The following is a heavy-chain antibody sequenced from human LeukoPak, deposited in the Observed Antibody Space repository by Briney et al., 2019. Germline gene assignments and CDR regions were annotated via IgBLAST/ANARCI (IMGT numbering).Heavy chain of an antibody. CDR2: ISYDGSNK. CDR3: ARDWMVYTEGVDY. D-gene: IGHD2-8*01. J-gene: IGHJ4*02. Sequence: QPGRSLRLSCAASGFTFSSYAMHWVRQAPGKGLEWVAVISYDGSNKYYADSVKGRFTISRDNSKNTLYLQMNSLRAGDTAVYYCARDWMVYTEGVDYWGQGTLVTVSS. V-gene: IGHV3-30-3*01. CDR1: GFTFSSYA.